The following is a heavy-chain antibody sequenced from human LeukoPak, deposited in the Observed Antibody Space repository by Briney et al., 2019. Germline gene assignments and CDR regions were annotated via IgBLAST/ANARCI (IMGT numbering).Heavy chain of an antibody. CDR1: GGTFSSYA. J-gene: IGHJ4*02. V-gene: IGHV1-69*06. CDR2: IIPIFGTA. D-gene: IGHD6-13*01. Sequence: SVKVSCKASGGTFSSYAISWVRQAPGQGLEWMGGIIPIFGTANYAQKFQGRVTITADKSTSTAYMELSSLRSEDTAVYYCASSSGIAAGKFDYWGQGTLVTVSS. CDR3: ASSSGIAAGKFDY.